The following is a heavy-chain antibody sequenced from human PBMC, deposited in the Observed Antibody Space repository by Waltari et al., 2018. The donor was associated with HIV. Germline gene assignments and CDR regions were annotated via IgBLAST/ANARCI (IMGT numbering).Heavy chain of an antibody. CDR1: GCPISSGDSY. Sequence: QVPLQESGPGLVKPSQTLSLTCTVSGCPISSGDSYWSWLRQSPGKGLEWIGHIYYSGSTYYNPSLKSRVTISVDTSKNQFSLKLSSVTAADTAVYYCAKDPLGFGYYGMNVWGQGTTVTVSS. CDR3: AKDPLGFGYYGMNV. D-gene: IGHD3-10*01. V-gene: IGHV4-30-4*01. J-gene: IGHJ6*02. CDR2: IYYSGST.